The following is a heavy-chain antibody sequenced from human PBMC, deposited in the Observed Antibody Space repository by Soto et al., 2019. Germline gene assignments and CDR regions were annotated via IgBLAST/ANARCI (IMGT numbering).Heavy chain of an antibody. CDR1: GFTFSSYG. Sequence: QVQLVESGGGVVQPGRSLRLSCAASGFTFSSYGVHWVRQAPGKGLEWVAVIWYDGSNKYYADSVKGRFTISRDNSKNTLYLQMNSLRAEDAAVYYCARDSGYEFDYVDYWGQGTLVTVSS. D-gene: IGHD5-12*01. CDR2: IWYDGSNK. J-gene: IGHJ4*02. CDR3: ARDSGYEFDYVDY. V-gene: IGHV3-33*01.